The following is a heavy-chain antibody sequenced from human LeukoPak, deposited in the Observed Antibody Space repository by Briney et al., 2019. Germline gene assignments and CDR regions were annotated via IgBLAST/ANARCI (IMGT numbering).Heavy chain of an antibody. CDR1: GGSISSGGYY. CDR2: IYYSGST. J-gene: IGHJ5*02. CDR3: ARVSCSSTSCYLPMNNWFDP. D-gene: IGHD2-2*01. Sequence: PSATLSLTCTVSGGSISSGGYYWSWIRQHPGKGLEWIGYIYYSGSTYYNPSLKSRVTISVDTSKNQFSLKLSSVTAADTAVYYCARVSCSSTSCYLPMNNWFDPWGQGTLVTVSS. V-gene: IGHV4-31*03.